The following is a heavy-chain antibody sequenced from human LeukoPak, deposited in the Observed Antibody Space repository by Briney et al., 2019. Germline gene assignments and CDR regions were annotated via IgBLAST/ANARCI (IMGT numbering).Heavy chain of an antibody. Sequence: GGSLRLSCAASGFTFSGYYMSWIRQAPGKGLEWVSYISSSGSTIYYADSVKGRFTISRDNAKNSLYLQMNSLRAEDTAVYYCARECSSSWFYDYWGQGTLVTVSS. D-gene: IGHD6-13*01. CDR2: ISSSGSTI. V-gene: IGHV3-11*01. CDR3: ARECSSSWFYDY. CDR1: GFTFSGYY. J-gene: IGHJ4*02.